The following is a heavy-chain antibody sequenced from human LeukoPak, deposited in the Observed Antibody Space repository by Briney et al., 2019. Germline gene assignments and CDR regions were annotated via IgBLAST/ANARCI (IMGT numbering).Heavy chain of an antibody. J-gene: IGHJ4*02. V-gene: IGHV3-7*01. CDR3: ARVGSSTSSWYKYYFDY. D-gene: IGHD2-2*01. CDR1: GFTFSSYW. CDR2: IKQDGSEK. Sequence: GGSLRLSCAASGFTFSSYWMSWVRQAPGKGLEWVANIKQDGSEKYYVDSVKGRFTISRDNAKNSLYLQMNSLRAEDTAVYYCARVGSSTSSWYKYYFDYWGQGTLVTVSS.